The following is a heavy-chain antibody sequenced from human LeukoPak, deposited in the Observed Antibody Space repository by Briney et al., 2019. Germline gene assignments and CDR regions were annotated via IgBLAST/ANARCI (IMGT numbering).Heavy chain of an antibody. Sequence: SVKVSCKASGGTFSSYAISWVRQAPGQGLEWMGGIIPIFGTANYAQKFRGRVTITADESTSTAYMELSSLRSEDTAVYYCARDNMAYYDILTGYENWFDPWGQGTLVTVSS. CDR3: ARDNMAYYDILTGYENWFDP. CDR1: GGTFSSYA. V-gene: IGHV1-69*13. CDR2: IIPIFGTA. J-gene: IGHJ5*02. D-gene: IGHD3-9*01.